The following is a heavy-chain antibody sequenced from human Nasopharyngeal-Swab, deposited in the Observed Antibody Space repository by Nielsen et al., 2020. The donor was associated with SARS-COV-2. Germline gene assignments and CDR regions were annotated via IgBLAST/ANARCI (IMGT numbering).Heavy chain of an antibody. J-gene: IGHJ6*04. CDR3: ARDSIYYNYKDD. CDR2: IHYGGTT. V-gene: IGHV4-39*07. Sequence: WIRQPPGKGLEWIGSIHYGGTTYYNSSLKSRVTISIDTSKSQLSLNLYSVTAADTAVYYCARDSIYYNYKDDWGTGTTVTVSS. D-gene: IGHD3-16*01.